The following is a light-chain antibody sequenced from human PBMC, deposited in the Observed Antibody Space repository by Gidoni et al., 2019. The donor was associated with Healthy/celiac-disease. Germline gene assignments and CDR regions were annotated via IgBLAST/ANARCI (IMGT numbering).Light chain of an antibody. CDR2: GAS. CDR1: QSVSSN. CDR3: QQYNNWPPFT. V-gene: IGKV3-15*01. J-gene: IGKJ3*01. Sequence: DIVMTQSPATLSVSPGERATLSCRASQSVSSNLAWYQQKPGQAPRLLIYGASTRATGIPARFSGSGSGTEFTITISSLQSEDFAVYYCQQYNNWPPFTFGPGTKVDIK.